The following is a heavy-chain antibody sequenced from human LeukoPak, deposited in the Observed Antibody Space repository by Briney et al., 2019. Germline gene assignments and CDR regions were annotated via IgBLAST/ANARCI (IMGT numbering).Heavy chain of an antibody. D-gene: IGHD3-10*01. CDR2: INTNTGNP. V-gene: IGHV7-4-1*02. CDR3: ARDSRSPDMVRGAPYAFDI. CDR1: GYTFTSYG. Sequence: GASVKVSCKASGYTFTSYGISWVRQAPGQGLEWMGWINTNTGNPTYAQGFTGRFVFSLDTSVSTTYLQISSLKAEDTAVYYCARDSRSPDMVRGAPYAFDIWGQGTMVTVSS. J-gene: IGHJ3*02.